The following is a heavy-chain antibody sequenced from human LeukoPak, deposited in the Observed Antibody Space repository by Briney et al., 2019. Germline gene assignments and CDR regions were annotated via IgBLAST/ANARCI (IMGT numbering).Heavy chain of an antibody. CDR1: GFTFTRYW. Sequence: GGSLRLSCAASGFTFTRYWMSWVRQAPGKGLQWVANIKEDGSEKYYADSVKGRFTISRDNAKNSLYLQMNSLRAEDTAVYYCARLDDAFDIWGQGTVVTVSS. V-gene: IGHV3-7*01. CDR3: ARLDDAFDI. J-gene: IGHJ3*02. CDR2: IKEDGSEK.